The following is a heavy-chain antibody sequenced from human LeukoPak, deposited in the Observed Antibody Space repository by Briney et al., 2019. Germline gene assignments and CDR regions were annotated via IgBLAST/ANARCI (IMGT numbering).Heavy chain of an antibody. Sequence: GGSLRLSCEASGLTFDIYSMSWARQAPGKGLEWVGDVSNSGAITMYADSVKGRFTISRDNSKNTVYLQMDSLRAEDTAVYSCSKGLQAVGHLAHDNWGQGALVTVSS. D-gene: IGHD5-12*01. CDR2: VSNSGAIT. CDR3: SKGLQAVGHLAHDN. V-gene: IGHV3-23*01. J-gene: IGHJ4*02. CDR1: GLTFDIYS.